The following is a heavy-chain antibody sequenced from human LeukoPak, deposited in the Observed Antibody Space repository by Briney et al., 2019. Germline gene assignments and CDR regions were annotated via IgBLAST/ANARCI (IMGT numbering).Heavy chain of an antibody. Sequence: QPGGSLRLSCAASGFTFSSYAMHWVRQAPGKGLEWVAVISYDGSNKYYADSVKGRFTISRDNSKNTLYLQMNSLRAEDTAVYYCAREYYYDSSGYYPSTPRSYWGQGTLVTVSS. CDR2: ISYDGSNK. J-gene: IGHJ4*02. CDR3: AREYYYDSSGYYPSTPRSY. V-gene: IGHV3-30-3*01. CDR1: GFTFSSYA. D-gene: IGHD3-22*01.